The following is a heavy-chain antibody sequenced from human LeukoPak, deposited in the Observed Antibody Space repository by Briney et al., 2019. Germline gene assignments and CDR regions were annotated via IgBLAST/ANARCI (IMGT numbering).Heavy chain of an antibody. D-gene: IGHD6-6*01. CDR2: INHSGST. CDR3: ARYSSSSSYFEY. J-gene: IGHJ4*02. Sequence: SETLSLTCAVYGGSFSGYYWSWIRQPPGKGLEWIGEINHSGSTNYNPSLKSRVTISVDMSKNQFSLKVRSVTAADTAVYYCARYSSSSSYFEYWGQGTLVTVSS. V-gene: IGHV4-34*01. CDR1: GGSFSGYY.